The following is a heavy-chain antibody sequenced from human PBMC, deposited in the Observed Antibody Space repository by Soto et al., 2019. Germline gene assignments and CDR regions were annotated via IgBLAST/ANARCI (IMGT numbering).Heavy chain of an antibody. CDR2: MYYSCST. J-gene: IGHJ6*03. CDR3: ARGPYYDLIWNYYYMDV. CDR1: GGSISGHY. V-gene: IGHV4-59*08. Sequence: QVQLQESGPGLVKPSETLSLSCSVSGGSISGHYWSWVRQTPGKGLEWIGYMYYSCSTNYNPSLKSRVTISVDTSKNHFSPRLTSVTAADTAVYYCARGPYYDLIWNYYYMDVWGKGTTVTVSS. D-gene: IGHD3-16*01.